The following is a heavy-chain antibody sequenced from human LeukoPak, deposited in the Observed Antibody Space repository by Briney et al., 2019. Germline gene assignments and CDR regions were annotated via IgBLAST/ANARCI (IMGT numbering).Heavy chain of an antibody. D-gene: IGHD5-18*01. Sequence: SETLSLTCTVSGGSISSYYWSWIRQPRGKGLEWIGYIYYSGSTNYNPSLKSRVTISVDTSKNQFSLKLSSVTAADTAVYYCARDAADSYGYAYYFDYWGQGTLVTVSS. J-gene: IGHJ4*02. CDR3: ARDAADSYGYAYYFDY. V-gene: IGHV4-59*01. CDR1: GGSISSYY. CDR2: IYYSGST.